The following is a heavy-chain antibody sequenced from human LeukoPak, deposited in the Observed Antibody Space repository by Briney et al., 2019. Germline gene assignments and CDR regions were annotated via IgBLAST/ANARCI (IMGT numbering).Heavy chain of an antibody. Sequence: GGSLRLSCAASGFTFDDYTMHWVRQAPGKGLEWVSLISWDGGSTYYADSVKGRFTISRDNSKNSLYLQMNSLRTEDTALYYCAKGDCSSTSCFPSSYYYYMDVWGKGTTVTVSS. CDR3: AKGDCSSTSCFPSSYYYYMDV. CDR2: ISWDGGST. J-gene: IGHJ6*03. CDR1: GFTFDDYT. D-gene: IGHD2-2*01. V-gene: IGHV3-43*01.